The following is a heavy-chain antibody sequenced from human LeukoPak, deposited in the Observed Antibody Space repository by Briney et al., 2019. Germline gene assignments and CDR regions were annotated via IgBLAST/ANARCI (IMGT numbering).Heavy chain of an antibody. CDR3: ARDRPIAAAGTAFDY. D-gene: IGHD6-13*01. Sequence: GRSLRLSCAASGFTFSSYAMHWVRQAPGKGLEWVAVISYDGSNKYYADSVKGRFTISRDNSKNTLYLQMNSLRAEDTAVYYCARDRPIAAAGTAFDYWGQGTIVSVS. CDR2: ISYDGSNK. V-gene: IGHV3-30*01. CDR1: GFTFSSYA. J-gene: IGHJ4*02.